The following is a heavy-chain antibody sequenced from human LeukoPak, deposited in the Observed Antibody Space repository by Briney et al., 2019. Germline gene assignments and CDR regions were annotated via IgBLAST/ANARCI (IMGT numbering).Heavy chain of an antibody. J-gene: IGHJ6*03. CDR1: GYTFTGYF. CDR2: INPNSGGT. Sequence: ASVKVSCKASGYTFTGYFMRWVRQAPGQGLEWMGWINPNSGGTNYAQKFQGRVTMTGDTSISTAYMDLSSLRSDDTAVYYCARVRVPGDHYYYYYMDVWGKGTTVTISS. D-gene: IGHD3-10*01. CDR3: ARVRVPGDHYYYYYMDV. V-gene: IGHV1-2*02.